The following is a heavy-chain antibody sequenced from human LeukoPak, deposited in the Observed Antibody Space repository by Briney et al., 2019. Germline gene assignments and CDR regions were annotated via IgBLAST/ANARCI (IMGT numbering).Heavy chain of an antibody. V-gene: IGHV1-46*01. CDR2: INPSGGSA. CDR3: ARGDIVVVPAAILGPSWFDP. D-gene: IGHD2-2*01. Sequence: ASVRVSCKASGYTFTGYYMHWVRQAPGQGLEWMGIINPSGGSASYAQKFQGRVTMTRDTSTSTVYMELSSLRSEDTAVYYCARGDIVVVPAAILGPSWFDPWGRGTLVAVSS. CDR1: GYTFTGYY. J-gene: IGHJ5*02.